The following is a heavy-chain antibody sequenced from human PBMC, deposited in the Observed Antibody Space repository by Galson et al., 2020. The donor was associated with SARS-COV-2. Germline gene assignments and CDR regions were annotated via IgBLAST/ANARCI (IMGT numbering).Heavy chain of an antibody. CDR1: GFALSNYV. CDR3: MFPLYSYNDY. Sequence: GESLKISCAASGFALSNYVVTWVRQAPGKGLEWVAGIGYGGSGTSYADSVKGRFTISRDTSKNTLFLQMNSLRAEDTATYYCMFPLYSYNDYWGQGILVTVSS. V-gene: IGHV3-23*01. CDR2: IGYGGSGT. J-gene: IGHJ4*02. D-gene: IGHD1-26*01.